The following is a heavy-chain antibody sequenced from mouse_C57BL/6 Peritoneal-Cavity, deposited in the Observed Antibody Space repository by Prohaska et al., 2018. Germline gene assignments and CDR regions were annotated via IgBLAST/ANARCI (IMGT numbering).Heavy chain of an antibody. CDR3: ARRDYGSSYWYFDV. Sequence: PGHGLEWIGDIYPGIVSTNYNEKFKSKATLTVDTSSSTAYMQLSSLTSEDSAVYYCARRDYGSSYWYFDVWGTGTTVTVSS. CDR2: IYPGIVST. V-gene: IGHV1-55*01. D-gene: IGHD1-1*01. J-gene: IGHJ1*03.